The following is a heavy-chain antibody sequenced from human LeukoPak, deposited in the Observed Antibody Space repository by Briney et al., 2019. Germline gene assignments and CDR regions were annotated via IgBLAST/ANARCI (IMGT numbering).Heavy chain of an antibody. J-gene: IGHJ4*02. Sequence: PSETLSLTCTVSGGSLSSYYWSWLRQPPGKGLEWIGYIYYSGSTNYNPSLKSRVTISVDTSKNQFSRELSAVTAADTAVYYCARGRFGVPFDYWGQGTLVTVFS. CDR3: ARGRFGVPFDY. CDR1: GGSLSSYY. D-gene: IGHD3-3*01. V-gene: IGHV4-59*01. CDR2: IYYSGST.